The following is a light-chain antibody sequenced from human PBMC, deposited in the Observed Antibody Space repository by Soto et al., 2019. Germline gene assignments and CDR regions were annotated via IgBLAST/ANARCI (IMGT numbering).Light chain of an antibody. CDR2: GTS. V-gene: IGKV3-15*01. CDR1: QSVSSN. CDR3: QQYQNWPLIT. J-gene: IGKJ5*01. Sequence: EIVITQSPGTLSVSPGERVIFSCRASQSVSSNLAWYQQKRGQTPRLLIYGTSTRATGIPDRFSGSGSGTEFTLTISILQSEDFADYYCQQYQNWPLITFGQGTRLEI.